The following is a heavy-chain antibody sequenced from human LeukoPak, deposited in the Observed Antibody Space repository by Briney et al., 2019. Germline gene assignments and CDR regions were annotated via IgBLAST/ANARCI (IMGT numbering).Heavy chain of an antibody. CDR1: GFTFSSYA. CDR3: AKWRYSYGPWYFDY. D-gene: IGHD5-18*01. Sequence: LSGGSLRLSCAASGFTFSSYAMSWVRQAPGKGLEWVSAISGSGGSTYYADSVKGRFTISRDNSKNTLYLQMNSLRAEDTAVYYCAKWRYSYGPWYFDYWGQGTLVTVSS. CDR2: ISGSGGST. J-gene: IGHJ4*02. V-gene: IGHV3-23*01.